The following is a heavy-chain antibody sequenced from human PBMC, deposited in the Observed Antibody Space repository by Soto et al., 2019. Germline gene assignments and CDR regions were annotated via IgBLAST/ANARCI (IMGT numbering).Heavy chain of an antibody. CDR2: IIPILGIA. CDR3: ARVHHNYYDFWTGGYFDY. Sequence: ASVKVSCKASGGTFSSYTISWVRQAPGQGLEWMGRIIPILGIANYAQKFQGRVTITADKSTSTAYMELSSLRSEDTAVYYCARVHHNYYDFWTGGYFDYWGQGTLVTVSS. CDR1: GGTFSSYT. J-gene: IGHJ4*02. D-gene: IGHD3-3*01. V-gene: IGHV1-69*02.